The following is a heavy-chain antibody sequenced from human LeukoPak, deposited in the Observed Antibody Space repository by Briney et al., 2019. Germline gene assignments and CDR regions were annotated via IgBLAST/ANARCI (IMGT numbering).Heavy chain of an antibody. CDR3: TRTPVVSHYWYFDL. CDR2: IINKAYLGTT. D-gene: IGHD3-22*01. J-gene: IGHJ2*01. Sequence: PGGSLRLSRAASDFNFVDYSLRSVRPAPGNGLEWIGLIINKAYLGTTQYAASVQGRFTISRGESKGIVYLQMNSLKSDDTAVYYCTRTPVVSHYWYFDLWGRGTLVTVSS. V-gene: IGHV3-49*04. CDR1: DFNFVDYS.